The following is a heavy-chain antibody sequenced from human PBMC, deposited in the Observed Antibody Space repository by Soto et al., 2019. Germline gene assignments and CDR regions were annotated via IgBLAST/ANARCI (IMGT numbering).Heavy chain of an antibody. J-gene: IGHJ6*02. CDR1: GGTFSSYA. Sequence: SVKVSCKASGGTFSSYAISWVRQAPGQGLEWMGGIIPIFGTANYAQKFQGRVTITADESTSTAYMELSSLRSEDTAVYYCARDYGQQLGATIYFYHGMDVWGQGTTVTVSS. CDR3: ARDYGQQLGATIYFYHGMDV. CDR2: IIPIFGTA. V-gene: IGHV1-69*13. D-gene: IGHD6-13*01.